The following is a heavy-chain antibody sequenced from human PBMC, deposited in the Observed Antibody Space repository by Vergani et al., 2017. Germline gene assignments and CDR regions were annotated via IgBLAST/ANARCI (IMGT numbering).Heavy chain of an antibody. CDR2: IYHSGST. D-gene: IGHD2-15*01. Sequence: QVQLQESGPGLVKPSGTLSLTCAVSGGSISSSNWWRWVRQPPGKGLEWIGEIYHSGSTNYNPSLKSRVTISVDKSKNQFSLKLSSVTAAATAVYYCASDLRGGSCYSSCYYYYGMDVWGQGTTVTVSS. CDR3: ASDLRGGSCYSSCYYYYGMDV. V-gene: IGHV4-4*02. CDR1: GGSISSSNW. J-gene: IGHJ6*02.